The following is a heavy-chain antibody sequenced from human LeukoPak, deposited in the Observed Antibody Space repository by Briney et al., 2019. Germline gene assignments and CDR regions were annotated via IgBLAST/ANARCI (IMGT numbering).Heavy chain of an antibody. CDR2: IYYSGRT. J-gene: IGHJ3*02. D-gene: IGHD2-2*01. V-gene: IGHV4-59*01. CDR3: ARVGTLHRYQLLRGAFDI. CDR1: GDSISNYY. Sequence: SETLSLTCTVSGDSISNYYWSWIRQPPGKGLEWIGYIYYSGRTAYNPSLKSRVTISVDTSKNQFSLKLSSVTAADTAVYYCARVGTLHRYQLLRGAFDIWGQGTMVTVSS.